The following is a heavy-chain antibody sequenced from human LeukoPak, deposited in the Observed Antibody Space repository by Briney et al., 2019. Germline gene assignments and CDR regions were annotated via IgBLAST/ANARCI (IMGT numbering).Heavy chain of an antibody. Sequence: GASVKVSCKVSGYTLTELSMHWVRQAPGQGLEWMGWISAYNGNTNYAQKLQGRVTMTTDTSTSTAYMELRSLRSDDTAVYYCAREGSQSGGYWGQGTLVTVSS. CDR2: ISAYNGNT. J-gene: IGHJ4*02. V-gene: IGHV1-18*01. D-gene: IGHD3-10*01. CDR1: GYTLTELS. CDR3: AREGSQSGGY.